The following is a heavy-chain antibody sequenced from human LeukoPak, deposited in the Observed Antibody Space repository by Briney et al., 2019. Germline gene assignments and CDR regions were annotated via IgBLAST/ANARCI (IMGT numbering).Heavy chain of an antibody. CDR3: AADVYYYDSSGYFDY. V-gene: IGHV1-69*05. J-gene: IGHJ4*02. D-gene: IGHD3-22*01. CDR1: GGTFSSYA. CDR2: IIPIFGTA. Sequence: SVKVSCKASGGTFSSYAISWVRPAPGQGLEWMGGIIPIFGTANYAQKFQGRVTITTDESTSTAYMELSSLRSEDTAVYYCAADVYYYDSSGYFDYWGQGTLVTVSS.